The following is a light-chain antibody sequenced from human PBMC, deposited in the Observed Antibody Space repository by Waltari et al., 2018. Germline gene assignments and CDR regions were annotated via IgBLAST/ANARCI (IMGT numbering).Light chain of an antibody. V-gene: IGKV1D-12*01. CDR2: AAS. CDR1: QDGSYY. J-gene: IGKJ5*01. CDR3: QQAHSFPLP. Sequence: DIQMTQSPSSVSASVGDRVTTTCRASQDGSYYLAWYQHKPGTAPTLLIHAASNVESGVPSRFRCSGSGTDFTLTISSLQPEDFATYYCQQAHSFPLPFGQGTRLEIK.